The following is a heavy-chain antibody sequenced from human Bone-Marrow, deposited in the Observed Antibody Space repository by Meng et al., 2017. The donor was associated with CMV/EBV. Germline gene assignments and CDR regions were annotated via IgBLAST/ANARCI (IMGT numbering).Heavy chain of an antibody. D-gene: IGHD5-12*01. CDR1: GYTFTSYG. CDR2: IIPILGIA. V-gene: IGHV1-69*10. J-gene: IGHJ4*02. CDR3: ARMTIGGEVATIYYFDY. Sequence: SVKVSCKASGYTFTSYGIGWVRQAPGQGLEWMGGIIPILGIANYAQKFQGRVTITADKSTSTAYMELSSLRSEDTAVYYCARMTIGGEVATIYYFDYWGQGTLVTVSS.